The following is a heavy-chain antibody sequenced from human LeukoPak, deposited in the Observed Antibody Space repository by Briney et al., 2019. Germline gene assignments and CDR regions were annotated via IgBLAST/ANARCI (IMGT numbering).Heavy chain of an antibody. D-gene: IGHD6-13*01. CDR1: GYTFTSYN. CDR3: ARAGLGPAAGPLHFDY. J-gene: IGHJ4*02. CDR2: IKPSDGST. Sequence: PGASVKVSCKASGYTFTSYNMHWVRQAPGQGLECMGIIKPSDGSTAYAQNFQGRVTMTRDTSTTTVYMELSSLRSDDAAVYYCARAGLGPAAGPLHFDYWGLGTLVTVSS. V-gene: IGHV1-46*01.